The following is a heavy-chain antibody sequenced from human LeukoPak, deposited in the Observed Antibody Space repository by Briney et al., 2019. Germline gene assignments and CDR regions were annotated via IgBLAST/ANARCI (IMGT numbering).Heavy chain of an antibody. CDR1: GGSIYSTTFY. CDR2: MYYDGST. CDR3: ARRSDSGSDDGEDYFDY. Sequence: SETLSLTCTVSGGSIYSTTFYWGWIRQPPGKGLEWIGSMYYDGSTYHNPSLKSRVTISVDTSNNQFSLELTSVTAADTAVYFCARRSDSGSDDGEDYFDYWGQGTLVTVSS. D-gene: IGHD1-26*01. J-gene: IGHJ4*02. V-gene: IGHV4-39*01.